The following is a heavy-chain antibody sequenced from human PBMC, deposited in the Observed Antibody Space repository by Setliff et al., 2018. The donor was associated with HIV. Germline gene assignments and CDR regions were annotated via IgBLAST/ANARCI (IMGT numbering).Heavy chain of an antibody. Sequence: SETLSLTCTVSGGSISSSSYYWGWIRQPPGKGLEFIAEIDHEGTTNYNPSLKSRATISVDTSKNHLSLKLTSMTAADTGVYFCTLTHVGAQTHVGIPMIDNFWGQGTLVTVSS. CDR1: GGSISSSSYY. CDR2: IDHEGTT. CDR3: TLTHVGAQTHVGIPMIDNF. V-gene: IGHV4-39*02. D-gene: IGHD3-16*02. J-gene: IGHJ4*02.